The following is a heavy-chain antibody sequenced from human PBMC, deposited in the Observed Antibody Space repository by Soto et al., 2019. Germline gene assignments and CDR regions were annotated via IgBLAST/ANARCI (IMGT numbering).Heavy chain of an antibody. J-gene: IGHJ6*03. Sequence: QVQLVQSGAEVKKPGASVKVSCKASGYTFTSYDINWVRQATGQGLEWMGWMNPNSGNTGYAQKLQGRVTMTRNTSISTAYMELSSLRSEDTAVYYCARGSVYDFWSGYDHYYYYYYMDVWGKGTTVTVS. CDR1: GYTFTSYD. CDR3: ARGSVYDFWSGYDHYYYYYYMDV. D-gene: IGHD3-3*01. CDR2: MNPNSGNT. V-gene: IGHV1-8*01.